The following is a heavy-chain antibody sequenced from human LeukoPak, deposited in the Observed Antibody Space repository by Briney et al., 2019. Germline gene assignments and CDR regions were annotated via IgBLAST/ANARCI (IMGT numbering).Heavy chain of an antibody. CDR2: IYYSGST. V-gene: IGHV4-59*08. J-gene: IGHJ3*02. CDR3: ASHLLGYCSGGSCSI. CDR1: GGSISSYY. D-gene: IGHD2-15*01. Sequence: SETLSLTCTVSGGSISSYYWSWIRQPPGKGPEWIGYIYYSGSTNYNPSLKSRVTISVDTSKNQFSLKLSSVTAADTAVYYCASHLLGYCSGGSCSIWGQGTMVTVSS.